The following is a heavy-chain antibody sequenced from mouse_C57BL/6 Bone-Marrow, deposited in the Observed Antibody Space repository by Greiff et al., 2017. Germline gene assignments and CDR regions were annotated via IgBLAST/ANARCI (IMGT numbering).Heavy chain of an antibody. J-gene: IGHJ4*01. D-gene: IGHD3-2*02. CDR2: IYPGDGDT. CDR1: GYAFSSSW. V-gene: IGHV1-82*01. CDR3: ARERLRLQLDY. Sequence: VQLQQSGPELVMPGASVTISCKASGYAFSSSWMNWVKQRPGKGLEWLGRIYPGDGDTNNNRKFKGKATLTGDKSSSTAYMQLSSLTSKDSAVYFWARERLRLQLDYGCQGTSVTVSA.